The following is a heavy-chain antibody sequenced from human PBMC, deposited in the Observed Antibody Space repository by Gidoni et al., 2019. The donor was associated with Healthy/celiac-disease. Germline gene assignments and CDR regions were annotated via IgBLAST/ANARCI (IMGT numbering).Heavy chain of an antibody. D-gene: IGHD3-10*01. V-gene: IGHV3-48*03. CDR1: GFTFSSYE. J-gene: IGHJ4*02. Sequence: EVQLVESGGGLVQPGGYLRLYCAAAGFTFSSYEMNWFRQAPGTGLEWVSYISSSGSTIYYADSVKGRFTISRDNAKNSLYLQMNSLRAEDTAVYYCARARVSRELLPFDYWGQGTLVTVSS. CDR2: ISSSGSTI. CDR3: ARARVSRELLPFDY.